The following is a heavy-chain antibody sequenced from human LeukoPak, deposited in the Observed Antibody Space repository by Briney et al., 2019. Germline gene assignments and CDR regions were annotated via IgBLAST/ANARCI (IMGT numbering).Heavy chain of an antibody. Sequence: PSETLSLTCAVYGGSFSGYYWSWIRQPPGKGLEWIGEINHSGSTNYNPSLKSRVTISVDTSKNQFSLNLSSVTAADTAVYYCARDRYYYYYGMDVWGQGTTVTVSS. CDR1: GGSFSGYY. CDR3: ARDRYYYYYGMDV. V-gene: IGHV4-34*01. CDR2: INHSGST. J-gene: IGHJ6*02.